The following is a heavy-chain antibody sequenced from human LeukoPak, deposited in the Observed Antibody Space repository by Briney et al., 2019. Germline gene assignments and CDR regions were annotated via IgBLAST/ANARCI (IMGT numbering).Heavy chain of an antibody. V-gene: IGHV3-66*01. CDR1: GFTVSSNY. CDR3: ARDLPLMVRGVIITYYYGMDV. Sequence: PGRSLRLSCAASGFTVSSNYMSWVRQAPGKGLEWVSVIYSGGSTYYADSVKGRFTISRDNSKNTLYLQMNSLRAEDTAVYYCARDLPLMVRGVIITYYYGMDVWGQGTTVTVSS. J-gene: IGHJ6*02. CDR2: IYSGGST. D-gene: IGHD3-10*01.